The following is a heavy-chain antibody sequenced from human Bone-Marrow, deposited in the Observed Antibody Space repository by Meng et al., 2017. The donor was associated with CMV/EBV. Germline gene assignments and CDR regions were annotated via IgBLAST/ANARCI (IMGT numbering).Heavy chain of an antibody. CDR3: AREGKGTSYRGYYYYYGMDV. V-gene: IGHV4-30-4*08. D-gene: IGHD2-2*02. CDR1: GGSISSGDYY. CDR2: IYYSGST. Sequence: SETLSLTCTASGGSISSGDYYWSWIRQPPGKGLEWIGYIYYSGSTYYNPSLKSRVTISVDTSKNQFSLKLSSVTAADTAVYYCAREGKGTSYRGYYYYYGMDVWGQGTTVTVSS. J-gene: IGHJ6*02.